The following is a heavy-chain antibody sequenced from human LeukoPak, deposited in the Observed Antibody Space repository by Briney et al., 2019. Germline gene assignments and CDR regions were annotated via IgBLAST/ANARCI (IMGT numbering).Heavy chain of an antibody. CDR2: IRYDGSDK. CDR1: GFTFSTYG. Sequence: GGSLRLSCSASGFTFSTYGMHWVRQAPGKGLEWVAFIRYDGSDKYYADSVKGRFTISRDNSKNTLYLQMNSLRTEDTAFYFCARRTSDSYYFDYWGQGTLVTVSS. J-gene: IGHJ4*02. D-gene: IGHD2-21*02. V-gene: IGHV3-30*02. CDR3: ARRTSDSYYFDY.